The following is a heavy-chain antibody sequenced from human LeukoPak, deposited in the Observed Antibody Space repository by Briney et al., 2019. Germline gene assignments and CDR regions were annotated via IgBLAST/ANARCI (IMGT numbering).Heavy chain of an antibody. Sequence: EASETLSFTCTVSGGSISSSSYYWGWIRQPPGKGLEWTGSIYYSGSTYCNPSLKSRVTISVYTSTNQFSLMLNSVPAADTAVYYCARPYSSGWYWDYRGQGPLVTVSS. CDR3: ARPYSSGWYWDY. D-gene: IGHD6-19*01. CDR2: IYYSGST. J-gene: IGHJ4*02. V-gene: IGHV4-39*07. CDR1: GGSISSSSYY.